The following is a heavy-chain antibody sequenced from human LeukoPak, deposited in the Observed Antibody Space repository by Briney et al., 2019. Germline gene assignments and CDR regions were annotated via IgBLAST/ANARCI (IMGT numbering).Heavy chain of an antibody. CDR3: AAGIAVPSGFDY. J-gene: IGHJ4*02. D-gene: IGHD6-19*01. CDR2: FHPEDGET. CDR1: GYTLTELS. Sequence: ASVKVSCKVSGYTLTELSMYWVRQAPGKGLEWMATFHPEDGETIYARQFQGRVTISEDTSADTAYMQLTSLRSDDTAIYYCAAGIAVPSGFDYWGQGTLVTVSS. V-gene: IGHV1-24*01.